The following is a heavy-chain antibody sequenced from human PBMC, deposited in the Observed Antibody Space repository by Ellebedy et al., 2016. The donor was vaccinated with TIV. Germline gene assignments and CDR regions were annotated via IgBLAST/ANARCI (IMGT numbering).Heavy chain of an antibody. V-gene: IGHV3-7*03. CDR1: GFTFTNYW. Sequence: GGSLRLSCAASGFTFTNYWMSWVRQAPGKGLEWVATIKQGGSEKYYVDSVKGRFTISRDNARDSLYLQMNSLRAEDTAVYYCAKGEVVTAIGAFDIWGQGTMVTVSS. J-gene: IGHJ3*02. CDR2: IKQGGSEK. D-gene: IGHD2-21*02. CDR3: AKGEVVTAIGAFDI.